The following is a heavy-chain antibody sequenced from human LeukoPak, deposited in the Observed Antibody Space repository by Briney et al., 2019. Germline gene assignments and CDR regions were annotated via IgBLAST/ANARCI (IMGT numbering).Heavy chain of an antibody. V-gene: IGHV1-2*02. J-gene: IGHJ3*02. CDR2: INPNSGGT. Sequence: GASVKVSCKASGYTFTSYDINWVRQATGQGLEWMGWINPNSGGTNYAQKFQGRVTMTRDTSISTAYMELSRLRSDDTAVYYCARICGGDCYDAFDIWGQGTMVTVSS. CDR3: ARICGGDCYDAFDI. D-gene: IGHD2-21*01. CDR1: GYTFTSYD.